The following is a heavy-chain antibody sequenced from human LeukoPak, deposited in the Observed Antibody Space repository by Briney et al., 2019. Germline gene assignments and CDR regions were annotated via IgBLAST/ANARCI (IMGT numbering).Heavy chain of an antibody. Sequence: PSETLSLTCTVSGGSISSGDYYWSWIRQPPGKGLEWIGYIYYSGSTYYNPSLKSRVTISVDTSKNQFSLKLSSVTAADTAVYYCARVLRGWLLLQPPDYWGQGTLVTVSS. CDR3: ARVLRGWLLLQPPDY. J-gene: IGHJ4*02. CDR1: GGSISSGDYY. CDR2: IYYSGST. D-gene: IGHD3-22*01. V-gene: IGHV4-30-4*01.